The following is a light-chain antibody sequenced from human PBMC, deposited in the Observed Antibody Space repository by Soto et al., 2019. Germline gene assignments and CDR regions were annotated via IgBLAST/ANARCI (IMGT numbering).Light chain of an antibody. CDR3: QQYNSWPTIT. J-gene: IGKJ5*01. Sequence: EIVMTQSPATLSVSPGERATLSCRASQSVSSNLAWYQQKPGQAPRLLIYDASTRATGIPDRFSGGGSGTEFTLTIRSLKSEDFVVYYCQQYNSWPTITFGQGTRLEIK. CDR2: DAS. V-gene: IGKV3-15*01. CDR1: QSVSSN.